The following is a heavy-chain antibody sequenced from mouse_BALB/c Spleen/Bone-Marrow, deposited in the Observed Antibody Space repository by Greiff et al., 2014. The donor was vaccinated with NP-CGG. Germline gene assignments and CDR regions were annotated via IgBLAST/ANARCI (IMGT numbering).Heavy chain of an antibody. V-gene: IGHV7-3*02. J-gene: IGHJ1*01. CDR2: IRNKANGYTT. CDR3: ARDRTTATLYWYFDV. Sequence: EVQRVESGGGLVQPGGSLRLSCATSGFTFTDYYMSWVRQPPGKALEWLGSIRNKANGYTTEYSASVKGRFTISRDNSQSILYLQMNTLRAEDSATYYCARDRTTATLYWYFDVWGAGTTVTVSS. D-gene: IGHD1-2*01. CDR1: GFTFTDYY.